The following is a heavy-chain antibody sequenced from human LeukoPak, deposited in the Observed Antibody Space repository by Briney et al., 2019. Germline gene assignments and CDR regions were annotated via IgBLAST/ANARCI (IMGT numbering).Heavy chain of an antibody. D-gene: IGHD2-21*02. CDR1: GGSISSSSYY. V-gene: IGHV4-31*03. Sequence: SETLSLTCTVSGGSISSSSYYWGWIRQHPGKGLEWIGYIYYSGSTYYNPSLKSRVTISVDTSKNQFSLKLSSVTAADTAVYYCARDAYCGGDCYWPNWYFDLWGRGTLVTVSS. CDR2: IYYSGST. CDR3: ARDAYCGGDCYWPNWYFDL. J-gene: IGHJ2*01.